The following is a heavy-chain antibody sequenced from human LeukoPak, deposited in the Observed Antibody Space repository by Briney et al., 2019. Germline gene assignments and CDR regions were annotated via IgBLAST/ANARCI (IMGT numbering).Heavy chain of an antibody. CDR1: ALTFSTSG. CDR3: ATETNGRHYDC. Sequence: GGSLRLSCTVYALTFSTSGFNWVRQPPGKGLEWVASIGPTGSDRYHADSIKARFTLSRDTANNFLYLQMNSLRAEDTAVYYCATETNGRHYDCWGQGTLLTVSS. J-gene: IGHJ4*02. V-gene: IGHV3-21*06. CDR2: IGPTGSDR. D-gene: IGHD1-14*01.